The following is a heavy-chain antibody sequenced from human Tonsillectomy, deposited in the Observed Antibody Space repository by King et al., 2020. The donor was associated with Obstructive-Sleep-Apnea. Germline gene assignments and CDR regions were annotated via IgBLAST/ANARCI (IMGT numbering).Heavy chain of an antibody. J-gene: IGHJ4*02. CDR1: GGSISSGGYN. Sequence: QLQESGPGLVKPSQTLSLTCTVSGGSISSGGYNWSWIRQHPGKGLEWIGYIYYSGSTYYNPSLKSRVTISVDTSKNQFSLKLSSVTAADTAVYYCARDLGYGGYDYEGGIGYWGQGTLVTVSS. V-gene: IGHV4-31*03. CDR3: ARDLGYGGYDYEGGIGY. D-gene: IGHD5-12*01. CDR2: IYYSGST.